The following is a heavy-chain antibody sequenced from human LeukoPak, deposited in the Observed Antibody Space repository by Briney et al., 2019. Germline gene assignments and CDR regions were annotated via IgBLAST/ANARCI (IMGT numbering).Heavy chain of an antibody. D-gene: IGHD3-22*01. CDR2: ISYDGSNK. J-gene: IGHJ4*02. Sequence: GRSLRLSCAASGFTFSSYAMHWVRQAPGKGLEWVAVISYDGSNKYYADSVKGRFTISRDNSKNTLYLQMNSLRAEDTAVYYCARRYYYLIDYWGLGTLVTVSS. CDR3: ARRYYYLIDY. V-gene: IGHV3-30-3*01. CDR1: GFTFSSYA.